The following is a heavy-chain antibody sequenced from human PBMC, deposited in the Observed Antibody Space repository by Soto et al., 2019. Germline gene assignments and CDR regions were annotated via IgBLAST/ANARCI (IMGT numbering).Heavy chain of an antibody. CDR3: ARDPEKYSGSDLGIDY. CDR2: ISKDGNSE. CDR1: GFTFRNYA. J-gene: IGHJ4*02. V-gene: IGHV3-30-3*01. D-gene: IGHD5-12*01. Sequence: GGSLRLSCAASGFTFRNYAIHWVRQAPGKGLEWVTIISKDGNSEHCADAVKGRFTISRENSKNTLFLQMNSLRAEDTAIYYGARDPEKYSGSDLGIDYWCPGTLVPVYS.